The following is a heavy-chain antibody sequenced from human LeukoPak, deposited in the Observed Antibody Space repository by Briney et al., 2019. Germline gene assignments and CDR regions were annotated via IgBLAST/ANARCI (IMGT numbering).Heavy chain of an antibody. CDR2: INPSGGST. CDR3: SVEADCTNGVCELGY. CDR1: GYTLTELS. V-gene: IGHV1-46*01. Sequence: ASVKVSCKVSGYTLTELSMHWVRQAPGQGLEWMGIINPSGGSTSYAQKFQGRVTMTRDTSTSTVYMELSSLRSEDTAVYYCSVEADCTNGVCELGYWGQGTLVTVSS. J-gene: IGHJ4*02. D-gene: IGHD2-8*01.